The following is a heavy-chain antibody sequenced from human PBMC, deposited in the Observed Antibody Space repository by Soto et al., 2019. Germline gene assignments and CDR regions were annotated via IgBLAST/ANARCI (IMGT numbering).Heavy chain of an antibody. V-gene: IGHV1-46*01. CDR2: INPSGGST. D-gene: IGHD3-22*01. CDR3: ARGYYESSDYFVGSPIFDY. CDR1: GYTFTSYY. J-gene: IGHJ4*02. Sequence: GASVKVSCKASGYTFTSYYMHWVRQAPGQGLEWMGMINPSGGSTSYAQKFQGRVTMTRYTSTSTVYMELSSLRSEDTAVYYCARGYYESSDYFVGSPIFDYWGQGSLVTVSS.